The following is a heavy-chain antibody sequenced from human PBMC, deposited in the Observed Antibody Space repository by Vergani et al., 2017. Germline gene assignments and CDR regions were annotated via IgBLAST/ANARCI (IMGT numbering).Heavy chain of an antibody. CDR1: VFSFSDHY. CDR2: ISNSGNTI. V-gene: IGHV3-11*01. D-gene: IGHD5-24*01. Sequence: QVQLVESGGGLVKPGGSLRLSCAASVFSFSDHYMTWIRQAPGKGLEWVSYISNSGNTIEYADSVKGRFSISRDKAKSSLFLQMDSLRAEDTAVYYCARGHRDYNNYPGTFDIWGQGSMVTVSS. CDR3: ARGHRDYNNYPGTFDI. J-gene: IGHJ3*02.